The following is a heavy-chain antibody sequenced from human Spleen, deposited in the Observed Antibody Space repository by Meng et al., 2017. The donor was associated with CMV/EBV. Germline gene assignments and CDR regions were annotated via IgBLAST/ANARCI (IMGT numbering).Heavy chain of an antibody. Sequence: GESLKISCAASGFTFSSYWMSWVRQAPGKGLEWVSSISSSSSYIYYADSVKGRFTISRDNAKNSLYLQMNSLRAEDTAVYYCARDYTGRYYGMDVWGQGTTVTVSS. V-gene: IGHV3-21*01. D-gene: IGHD3-16*01. J-gene: IGHJ6*02. CDR1: GFTFSSYW. CDR3: ARDYTGRYYGMDV. CDR2: ISSSSSYI.